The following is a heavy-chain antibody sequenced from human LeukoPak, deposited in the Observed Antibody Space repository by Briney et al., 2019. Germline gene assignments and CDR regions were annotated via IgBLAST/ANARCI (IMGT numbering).Heavy chain of an antibody. CDR3: ARARSSSGYYP. CDR2: INSDGSST. CDR1: GFTFSTYW. V-gene: IGHV3-74*01. Sequence: GGSLRLSCAASGFTFSTYWMHWVRQAPGKGLVWVSRINSDGSSTNYADSVKGRFTISRDNSKNTLYLQMGSLRAEDMAVYYCARARSSSGYYPWGQGTLVTVSS. D-gene: IGHD3-22*01. J-gene: IGHJ5*02.